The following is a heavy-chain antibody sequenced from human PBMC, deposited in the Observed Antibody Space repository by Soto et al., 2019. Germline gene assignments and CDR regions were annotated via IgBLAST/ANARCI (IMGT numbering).Heavy chain of an antibody. CDR1: GYTFSNYL. CDR3: ASPSYGSGSYY. Sequence: QVQLVQSGAEVKKPGASVKVSCKASGYTFSNYLLHWVRQAPGQGLEWMGWINAGNGHTKYSQKFQGRVTFTRDTSATTPYIELSSLISEYTAVYYCASPSYGSGSYYSGQGTLVTVSS. D-gene: IGHD3-10*01. J-gene: IGHJ4*02. V-gene: IGHV1-3*01. CDR2: INAGNGHT.